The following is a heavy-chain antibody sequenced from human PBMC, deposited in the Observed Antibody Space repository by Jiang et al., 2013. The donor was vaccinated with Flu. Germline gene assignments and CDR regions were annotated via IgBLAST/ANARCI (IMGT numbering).Heavy chain of an antibody. J-gene: IGHJ4*02. Sequence: QLLESGGGVVQPGRSLRLSCAASGFTFSSYPMHWVRQAPGKGLEWLTIISFDGNKKYYADSVKGRFTISRDNSKNTLYLQMNSLRAEDTAVYYCAKGGGLGIVGAYHVDYWGQGTLVTVSS. D-gene: IGHD1-26*01. CDR3: AKGGGLGIVGAYHVDY. V-gene: IGHV3-30*18. CDR1: GFTFSSYP. CDR2: ISFDGNKK.